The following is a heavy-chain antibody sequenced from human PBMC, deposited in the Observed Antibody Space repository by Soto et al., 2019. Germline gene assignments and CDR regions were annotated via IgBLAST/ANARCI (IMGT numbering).Heavy chain of an antibody. CDR2: INHSGST. D-gene: IGHD6-13*01. Sequence: SETLSLTCAVYGGSFSGYYWTWIRQPPGTGLEWIGEINHSGSTNYNPSLKSRVTISVDTSKNQFSLKLTSVTAADTAVYYCARVEVPESSSWHPCDPWGQGTLVTV. CDR3: ARVEVPESSSWHPCDP. J-gene: IGHJ5*02. V-gene: IGHV4-34*01. CDR1: GGSFSGYY.